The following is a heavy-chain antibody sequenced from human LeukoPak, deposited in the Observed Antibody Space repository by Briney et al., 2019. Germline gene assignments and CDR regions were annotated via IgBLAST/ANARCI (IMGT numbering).Heavy chain of an antibody. CDR3: ARNPAIDQTVAHLMLAFDI. V-gene: IGHV3-21*01. J-gene: IGHJ3*02. CDR1: GFTFSSYS. D-gene: IGHD6-19*01. CDR2: ISSSSSYI. Sequence: GGSLRLSCAASGFTFSSYSMNWVRQAPGKGLEWVSSISSSSSYIYYADSVKGRFTISRDNAKNSLYLQMNSLRAEDTAVYYCARNPAIDQTVAHLMLAFDIWGQGTMVTVSS.